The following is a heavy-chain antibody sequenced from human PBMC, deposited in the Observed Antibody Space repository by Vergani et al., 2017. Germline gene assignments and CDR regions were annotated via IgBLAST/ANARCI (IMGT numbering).Heavy chain of an antibody. D-gene: IGHD1-1*01. Sequence: QVQLVESGGGVVQPGRSLRLSCAASGFTFSSYGMHWVRQAPGKGLEWVAVISYDGSNKCYADSVKGRFTISRDNSKNTLYLQMNSLRAEDTAVYYCAKVATGTTRYYYYYYMDVWGKGTTVTVSS. J-gene: IGHJ6*03. CDR2: ISYDGSNK. CDR1: GFTFSSYG. V-gene: IGHV3-30*18. CDR3: AKVATGTTRYYYYYYMDV.